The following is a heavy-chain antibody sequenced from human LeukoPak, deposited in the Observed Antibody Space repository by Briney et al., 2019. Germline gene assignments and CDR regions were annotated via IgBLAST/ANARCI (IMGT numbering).Heavy chain of an antibody. CDR2: ISSSSSTI. V-gene: IGHV3-48*01. D-gene: IGHD4-17*01. J-gene: IGHJ4*02. CDR1: GFTFSSYS. CDR3: AIDYGDYNFDY. Sequence: GGSLRLSCVASGFTFSSYSMNWVRQAPGKGLEWVSYISSSSSTIYYADSVKGRFTISRDNAKNSLYLQMNSLRAEDTAVYYCAIDYGDYNFDYWGQGTLVTVSS.